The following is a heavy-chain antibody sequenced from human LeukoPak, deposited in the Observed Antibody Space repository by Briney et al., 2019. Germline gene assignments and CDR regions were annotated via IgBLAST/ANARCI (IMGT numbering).Heavy chain of an antibody. V-gene: IGHV4-34*01. CDR1: GGSFSGYY. D-gene: IGHD4-17*01. J-gene: IGHJ4*02. CDR2: INHSGST. Sequence: SETLSLTCAVYGGSFSGYYWSWIRQPPGKGLEWIGEINHSGSTNYNPSLKSRVTISVDTSKNQFSLKLSSVTAADTAVYYCARENDYGDFDYWGQGTLVTVSS. CDR3: ARENDYGDFDY.